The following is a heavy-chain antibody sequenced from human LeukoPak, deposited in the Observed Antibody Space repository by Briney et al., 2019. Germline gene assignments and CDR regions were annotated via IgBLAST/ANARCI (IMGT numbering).Heavy chain of an antibody. V-gene: IGHV3-21*01. CDR2: ISSSSSYI. D-gene: IGHD6-19*01. CDR3: AREGAVAAVYYFDY. Sequence: PGGSLRLSCAASGFTFSSYSMNWVRQAPGKGLEWVSSISSSSSYIYYADSVKGRFTISRDDAKNSLYLQMNSLRADDTAVYYCAREGAVAAVYYFDYWGQGTLVTVSS. CDR1: GFTFSSYS. J-gene: IGHJ4*02.